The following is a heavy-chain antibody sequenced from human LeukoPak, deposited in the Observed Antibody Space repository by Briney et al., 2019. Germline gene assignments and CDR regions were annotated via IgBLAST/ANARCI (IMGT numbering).Heavy chain of an antibody. J-gene: IGHJ4*02. CDR2: IDYDGNIT. D-gene: IGHD3-22*01. CDR3: ARESVDSSGYFDY. Sequence: GGSLRLSCAVSGFTFSSHWMHWVRQAPGKGLVWVSRIDYDGNITSYADSVKGRFTISRDNAKNTLYLQMNSLRAEDTAVYYCARESVDSSGYFDYWGQGTLVTVSS. V-gene: IGHV3-74*01. CDR1: GFTFSSHW.